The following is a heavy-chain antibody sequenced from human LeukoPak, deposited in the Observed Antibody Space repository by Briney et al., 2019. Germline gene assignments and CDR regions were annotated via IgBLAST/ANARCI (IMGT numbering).Heavy chain of an antibody. CDR2: IYYSGST. V-gene: IGHV4-39*01. CDR1: GGSISSSSYY. Sequence: SETLSLTCTVSGGSISSSSYYWGWIRQPPGKGLEWIGSIYYSGSTYHNPSLKSRVTISVDTSKNQFSLKLSSVTAADTAVYYCARRETHMITFGGVIVSPFDYWGQGTLVTVSS. J-gene: IGHJ4*02. D-gene: IGHD3-16*02. CDR3: ARRETHMITFGGVIVSPFDY.